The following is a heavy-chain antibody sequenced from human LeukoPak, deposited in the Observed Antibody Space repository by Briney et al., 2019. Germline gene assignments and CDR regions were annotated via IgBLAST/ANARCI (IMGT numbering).Heavy chain of an antibody. CDR3: ARNPGSFVVRGAIDY. D-gene: IGHD3-10*01. Sequence: GESLRLSCAASGFTFSSYAMHWVRQAPGKGLEWVAVISYDGSNKYFADSVKGRFTISRDNSKNTLYLQMNSLRAEDTAVYYCARNPGSFVVRGAIDYWGQGTLVTVSS. J-gene: IGHJ4*02. V-gene: IGHV3-30*04. CDR2: ISYDGSNK. CDR1: GFTFSSYA.